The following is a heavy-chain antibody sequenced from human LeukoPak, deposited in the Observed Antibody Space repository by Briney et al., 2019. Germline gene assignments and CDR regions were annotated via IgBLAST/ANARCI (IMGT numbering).Heavy chain of an antibody. Sequence: GGSLRLSCAASGFTFSDYYMGWIRQAPGKGLEWISYITNNGGAMFYADSLKGRLTIFRDNAKKSLYLQMNSLRPDDTALYYCARDGQWLVRTRPPFDYWGQGTLVTVSS. D-gene: IGHD6-19*01. V-gene: IGHV3-11*04. CDR3: ARDGQWLVRTRPPFDY. J-gene: IGHJ4*02. CDR2: ITNNGGAM. CDR1: GFTFSDYY.